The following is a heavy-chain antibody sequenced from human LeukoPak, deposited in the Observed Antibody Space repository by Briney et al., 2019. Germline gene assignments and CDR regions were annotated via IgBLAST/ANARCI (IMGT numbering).Heavy chain of an antibody. Sequence: GGSLRLSCAASGFTFSNHGMHWVRQAPGKGPEWVALIWYDGSNKYYGDSVKGRFTISRDNSKNTVYLQMNSLRAEDTGVYYCARDRLEAVTDDHYFDYWGQGTLVTVSS. CDR3: ARDRLEAVTDDHYFDY. CDR1: GFTFSNHG. V-gene: IGHV3-33*01. CDR2: IWYDGSNK. D-gene: IGHD2-21*02. J-gene: IGHJ4*02.